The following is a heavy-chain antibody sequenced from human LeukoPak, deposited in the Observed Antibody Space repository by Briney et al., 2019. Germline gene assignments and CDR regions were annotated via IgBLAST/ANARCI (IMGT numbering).Heavy chain of an antibody. J-gene: IGHJ5*02. CDR2: INANSGDT. D-gene: IGHD3-9*01. V-gene: IGHV1-2*02. Sequence: ASVKVSCKASGYTFTGYYMHWVRQAPGQGLEWMGWINANSGDTNYAQKFQGRVTMTRDTSISTAYMELSRLRSDDTAVYYCARVRRYGNWFDPWGQGTLVTVSS. CDR1: GYTFTGYY. CDR3: ARVRRYGNWFDP.